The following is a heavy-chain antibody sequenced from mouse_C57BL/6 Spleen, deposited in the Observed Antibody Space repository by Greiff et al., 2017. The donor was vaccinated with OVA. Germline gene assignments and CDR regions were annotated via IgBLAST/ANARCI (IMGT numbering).Heavy chain of an antibody. Sequence: EVMLVESGGGLVQPGGSLSLSCAASGFTFTDYYMSWVRQPPGKALEWLGFIRNKANGYTTEYSASVKGRFTISRDNSQSILYLQMNALRAVDSAAYYCARGDYYGSAYFDYWGQGTTLTVSS. V-gene: IGHV7-3*01. CDR1: GFTFTDYY. J-gene: IGHJ2*01. D-gene: IGHD1-1*01. CDR2: IRNKANGYTT. CDR3: ARGDYYGSAYFDY.